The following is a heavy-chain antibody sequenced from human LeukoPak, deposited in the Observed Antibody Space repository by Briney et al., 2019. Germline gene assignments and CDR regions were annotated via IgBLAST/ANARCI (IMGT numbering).Heavy chain of an antibody. CDR3: ASDYGPGTHY. V-gene: IGHV3-30*02. Sequence: TGGSLRLSCVASGFTFSYYGMHWVRQAPGKGLEWVAFIRFVENDKYYADSVRGRYTISRDNSKNTLYLQMNSLRVEDTAVYYCASDYGPGTHYWGQGTLVTVSS. CDR2: IRFVENDK. J-gene: IGHJ4*02. D-gene: IGHD3-10*01. CDR1: GFTFSYYG.